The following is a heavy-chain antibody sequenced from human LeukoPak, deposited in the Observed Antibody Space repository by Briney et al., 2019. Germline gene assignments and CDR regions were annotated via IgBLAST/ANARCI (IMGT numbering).Heavy chain of an antibody. CDR2: ISYDGSNK. V-gene: IGHV3-30-3*01. CDR3: ARGVGSWFDY. D-gene: IGHD6-13*01. J-gene: IGHJ4*02. Sequence: GGSLRLSCAASGFTFSSYAMHWVRQAPGKGLEWVAVISYDGSNKYYADSVKGRFTISRDNSKNTLYLQMNSLRAEDTAVYYCARGVGSWFDYWGQGTLVTVSS. CDR1: GFTFSSYA.